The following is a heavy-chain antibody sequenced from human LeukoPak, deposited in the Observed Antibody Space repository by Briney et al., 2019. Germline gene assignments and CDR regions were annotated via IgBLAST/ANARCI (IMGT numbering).Heavy chain of an antibody. CDR1: GFTFSSYE. J-gene: IGHJ4*02. CDR2: ISSSGSTI. V-gene: IGHV3-48*03. Sequence: PGGSLRLSCAASGFTFSSYEMNWVRQAPGKGLEWVSYISSSGSTIYYADSVKGRFTISRDNAKNTLYLQMNSLRAEDTAVYYCAREPRDGGRVDYWGQGTLVTVSS. CDR3: AREPRDGGRVDY. D-gene: IGHD2-15*01.